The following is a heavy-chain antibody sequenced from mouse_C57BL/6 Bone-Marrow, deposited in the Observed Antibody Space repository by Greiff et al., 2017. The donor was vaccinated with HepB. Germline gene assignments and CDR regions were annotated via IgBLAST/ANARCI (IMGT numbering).Heavy chain of an antibody. CDR1: GYTFTSYW. J-gene: IGHJ4*01. CDR3: ARFYGSSPYAMDY. V-gene: IGHV1-55*01. CDR2: IYPGSGST. D-gene: IGHD1-1*01. Sequence: QVQLQQSGAELVKPGASVKMSCKASGYTFTSYWITWVKQRPGQGLEWIGDIYPGSGSTNYNEKFKSKATLTVDTSSSTAYMQRSSLTSEDSAVYYCARFYGSSPYAMDYWGQGTSVTVSS.